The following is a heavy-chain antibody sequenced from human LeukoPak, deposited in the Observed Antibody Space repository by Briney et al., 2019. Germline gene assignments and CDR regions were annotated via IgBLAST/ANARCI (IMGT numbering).Heavy chain of an antibody. Sequence: CHADSVKGRFTISRDNSKNTLYLQMNSLRAEDTAVYYCAKWGCSGSDCYPFAYWGQGTLVTVSS. J-gene: IGHJ4*02. D-gene: IGHD2-15*01. CDR3: AKWGCSGSDCYPFAY. V-gene: IGHV3-23*01.